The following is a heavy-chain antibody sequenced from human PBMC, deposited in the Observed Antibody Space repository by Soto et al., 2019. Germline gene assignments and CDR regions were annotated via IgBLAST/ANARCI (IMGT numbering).Heavy chain of an antibody. CDR2: ISAHNGNT. J-gene: IGHJ4*02. CDR1: GYDFTTYG. V-gene: IGHV1-18*01. Sequence: QVHLVQSGAEVKKPGASVKVSCKGSGYDFTTYGITWVRQAPGQGLEWMAWISAHNGNTDYAQKLQGRVTVTRDTSPSTAYMELRSLRSDATAVYYCARGRYGDYWGQGALVTVSS. CDR3: ARGRYGDY. D-gene: IGHD1-1*01.